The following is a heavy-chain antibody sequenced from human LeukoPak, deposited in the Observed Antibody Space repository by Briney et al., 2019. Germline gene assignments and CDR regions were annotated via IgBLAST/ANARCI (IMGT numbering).Heavy chain of an antibody. CDR2: IYYSGSA. CDR3: AGQTYSHDAFDI. V-gene: IGHV4-59*08. Sequence: SETLSLTCTVSGGSINSYYWSWIRQPPGKGLEWIGYIYYSGSANYNPSLKSRVTISVDTSKNQFSLKLSSVTAADTALYFCAGQTYSHDAFDIWGQGTRVTVSS. CDR1: GGSINSYY. J-gene: IGHJ3*02. D-gene: IGHD2-15*01.